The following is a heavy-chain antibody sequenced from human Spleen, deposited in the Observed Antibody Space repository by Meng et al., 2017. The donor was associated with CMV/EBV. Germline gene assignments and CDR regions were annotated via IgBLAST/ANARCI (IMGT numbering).Heavy chain of an antibody. CDR1: GFTVSSNY. D-gene: IGHD2-2*01. J-gene: IGHJ6*02. CDR3: ARESSSSHDLDV. CDR2: ISSSSSFI. V-gene: IGHV3-21*06. Sequence: GESLKISCAASGFTVSSNYMSWVRQAPGKGLEWVSSISSSSSFIYYGDSMKGRLTISRDNAENSLYLQMNGLRAEDTAVYYCARESSSSHDLDVWGQGTTVTVSS.